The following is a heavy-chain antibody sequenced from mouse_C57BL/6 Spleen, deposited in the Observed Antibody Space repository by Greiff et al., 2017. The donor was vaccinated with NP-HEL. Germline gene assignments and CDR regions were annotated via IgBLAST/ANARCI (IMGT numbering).Heavy chain of an antibody. J-gene: IGHJ2*01. CDR1: GYTFTSYW. D-gene: IGHD1-1*01. CDR3: ARPNYYGSSPYY. V-gene: IGHV1-50*01. Sequence: VQLQQSGAELVKPGASVKLSCKASGYTFTSYWMQWVKQRPGQGLEWIGEIDPSDSYTNYNQKFKGKATLTVDTSSSTAYMQLSSLTSEDSAVYYCARPNYYGSSPYYWGQGTTLTVSS. CDR2: IDPSDSYT.